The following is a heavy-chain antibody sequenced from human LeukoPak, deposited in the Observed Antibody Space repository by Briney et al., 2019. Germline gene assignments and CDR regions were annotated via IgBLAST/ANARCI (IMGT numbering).Heavy chain of an antibody. Sequence: SETLSLTCTVSGGSISSYYWSWIRQPPGEGLEWIGYIYYSGSTNYNPSLKSRVTISVDTSKNQFSLKLSSVTAADTAVYYCARDRAAGGFFDYWGQGTLVTVSS. J-gene: IGHJ4*02. CDR1: GGSISSYY. V-gene: IGHV4-59*01. CDR2: IYYSGST. D-gene: IGHD6-13*01. CDR3: ARDRAAGGFFDY.